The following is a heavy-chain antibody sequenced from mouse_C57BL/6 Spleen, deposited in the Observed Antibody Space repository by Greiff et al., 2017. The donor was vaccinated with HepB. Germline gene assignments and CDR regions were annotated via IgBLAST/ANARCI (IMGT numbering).Heavy chain of an antibody. CDR1: GYSITSGYD. J-gene: IGHJ1*03. D-gene: IGHD1-1*01. Sequence: DVKLQESGPGMVKPSQSLSLTCTVPGYSITSGYDWHWIRHFPGNKLEWMGYISYSGSTNYNPSLKSRISITHDTSKNHFFLKLNSVTTEDTATYYCARGGYGSIWYFDVWGTGTTVTVSS. CDR3: ARGGYGSIWYFDV. CDR2: ISYSGST. V-gene: IGHV3-1*01.